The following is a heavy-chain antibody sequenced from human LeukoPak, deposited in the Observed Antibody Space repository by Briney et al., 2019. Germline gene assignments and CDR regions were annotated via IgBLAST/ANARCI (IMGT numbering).Heavy chain of an antibody. V-gene: IGHV1-18*01. D-gene: IGHD1-14*01. Sequence: ASVKVSCKASGYTFTSYGISWVRQAPGQGLEWMGWISAYNGNTNYAQKLQGRVTMTTDTSTSTAYMELSSLRSEDTAVYYCARAPRLTTYYYYYYMDVWGKGTTDTVSS. CDR1: GYTFTSYG. CDR2: ISAYNGNT. J-gene: IGHJ6*03. CDR3: ARAPRLTTYYYYYYMDV.